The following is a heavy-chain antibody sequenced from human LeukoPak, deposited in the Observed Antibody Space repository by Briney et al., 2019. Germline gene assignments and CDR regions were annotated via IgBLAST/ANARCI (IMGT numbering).Heavy chain of an antibody. CDR1: GYTLTSYD. CDR2: MNPNSGNT. Sequence: ASVTVSCKASGYTLTSYDINWVRQATGQGLEWMGWMNPNSGNTGYAQKFQGRVTMTSNTSISTAYMELSSLRSEDTAVYYCARGGYTPRQEYCSSTSCYTDNWFDPWGQGTLVTVSS. CDR3: ARGGYTPRQEYCSSTSCYTDNWFDP. J-gene: IGHJ5*02. D-gene: IGHD2-2*02. V-gene: IGHV1-8*01.